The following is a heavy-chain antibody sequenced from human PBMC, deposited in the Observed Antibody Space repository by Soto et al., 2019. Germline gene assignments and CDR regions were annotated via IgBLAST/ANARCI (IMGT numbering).Heavy chain of an antibody. D-gene: IGHD3-9*01. CDR3: ARHAPHHYDTLTGNLNWFDP. Sequence: QLQLQESGPGLVKPSETLSLTCAVSGGSLSSSGYYWGWIRQAPGKGLEWIGSISYSGITYYNPSLKSRVTMSSDTPRNHFSLRLSSVTAADTAVYYCARHAPHHYDTLTGNLNWFDPWGQGTLVTVSS. CDR1: GGSLSSSGYY. CDR2: ISYSGIT. J-gene: IGHJ5*02. V-gene: IGHV4-39*01.